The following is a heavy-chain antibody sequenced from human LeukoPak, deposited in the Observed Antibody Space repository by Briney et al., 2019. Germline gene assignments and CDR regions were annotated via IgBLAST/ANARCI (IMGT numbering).Heavy chain of an antibody. D-gene: IGHD6-13*01. J-gene: IGHJ4*02. CDR3: AKDLSMAAAGTIQNYFDY. Sequence: GGSLRLSCAASGFTFSSYAMHWVRQAPGKGLEWVAVISYDGSNKYYADSVKGRFTISRDNSKNTLYLQMNSLRVEDTAVYYCAKDLSMAAAGTIQNYFDYWGQGTLVTVSS. V-gene: IGHV3-30-3*01. CDR2: ISYDGSNK. CDR1: GFTFSSYA.